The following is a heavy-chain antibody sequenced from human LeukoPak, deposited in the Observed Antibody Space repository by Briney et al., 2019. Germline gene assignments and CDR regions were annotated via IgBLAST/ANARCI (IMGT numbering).Heavy chain of an antibody. CDR2: IRYDGSNK. Sequence: GGSLRLSCAASGFTFSNYGMHWVRQAPGKGLEWVAFIRYDGSNKYYADSVKGRFTISRDNSKNTLYLQMNSLRAEDTAVYYCAKVVPWVVPAVDDAFDIWGQGTMVTVSS. D-gene: IGHD2-21*02. V-gene: IGHV3-30*02. CDR3: AKVVPWVVPAVDDAFDI. CDR1: GFTFSNYG. J-gene: IGHJ3*02.